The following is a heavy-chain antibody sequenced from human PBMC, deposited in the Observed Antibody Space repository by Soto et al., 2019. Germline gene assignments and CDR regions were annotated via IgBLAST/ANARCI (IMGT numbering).Heavy chain of an antibody. CDR3: ARELIYYYSICYSGDDSFDI. CDR2: IYQSGST. CDR1: GGSLSGSAYS. Sequence: SETLSLTCAVSGGSLSGSAYSWSWIRQTPGKGLEWIGFIYQSGSTYYNPSIKSRVTLSLDRPKNQISLKLTSVTSAESAVYYCARELIYYYSICYSGDDSFDIWGQW. V-gene: IGHV4-30-2*01. J-gene: IGHJ3*02. D-gene: IGHD3-22*01.